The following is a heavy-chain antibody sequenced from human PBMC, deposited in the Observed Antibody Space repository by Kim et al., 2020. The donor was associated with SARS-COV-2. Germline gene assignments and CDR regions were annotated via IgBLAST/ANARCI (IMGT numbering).Heavy chain of an antibody. CDR1: GGSVSIHY. CDR3: ARVMDNGYSDY. CDR2: IHHSGST. J-gene: IGHJ4*02. Sequence: SETLSLTCTVSGGSVSIHYWGWFRQPPGQRLEWIGHIHHSGSTTSNASLKSRLSISIDTSKNNFSVRLSSVIAADTAVYYCARVMDNGYSDYWGQGTLVTVSS. D-gene: IGHD3-22*01. V-gene: IGHV4-59*02.